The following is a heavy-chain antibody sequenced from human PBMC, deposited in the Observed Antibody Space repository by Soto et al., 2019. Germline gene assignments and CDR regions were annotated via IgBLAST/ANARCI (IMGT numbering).Heavy chain of an antibody. J-gene: IGHJ4*02. CDR3: AKDRRAGGNYGFYSDF. V-gene: IGHV3-23*01. CDR2: SSATGAGT. Sequence: EVQLLESGGGLVQPGGSLRLSCAASGFTFSSYGMTWVRQAPGKGLEWVSFSSATGAGTYYADSVKGRFTISSDNSKNTLYLQMTSLRADDTAVYYCAKDRRAGGNYGFYSDFWGQGGLVIVSS. D-gene: IGHD1-7*01. CDR1: GFTFSSYG.